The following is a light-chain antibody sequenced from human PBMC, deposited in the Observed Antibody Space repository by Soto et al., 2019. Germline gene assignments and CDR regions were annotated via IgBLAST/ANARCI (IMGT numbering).Light chain of an antibody. V-gene: IGKV3-15*01. CDR2: GAS. Sequence: EIVMTQSPATLSVSPGERATLSCRASQSVSSNLAWYRQTRGLAPSLLLYGASTRATGIPARFSGSGSGTEFTLTISSLQSEDFAIYYCQQYNNWPFTLGPGTKVDIK. CDR3: QQYNNWPFT. J-gene: IGKJ3*01. CDR1: QSVSSN.